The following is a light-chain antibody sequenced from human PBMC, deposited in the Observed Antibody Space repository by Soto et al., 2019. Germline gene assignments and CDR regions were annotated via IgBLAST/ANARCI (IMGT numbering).Light chain of an antibody. CDR2: VGTGGIVG. CDR1: SGYSNNK. J-gene: IGLJ2*01. CDR3: GADHGSGSNFVVV. Sequence: QLVVTQPPSASASLGDSVTLTCTLSSGYSNNKVDWYQQRPGKGPRFVMRVGTGGIVGSKGDGIPDRFSVLGSGLNRYLTIKNIQEEDESDYHCGADHGSGSNFVVVFGGGTKLTVL. V-gene: IGLV9-49*01.